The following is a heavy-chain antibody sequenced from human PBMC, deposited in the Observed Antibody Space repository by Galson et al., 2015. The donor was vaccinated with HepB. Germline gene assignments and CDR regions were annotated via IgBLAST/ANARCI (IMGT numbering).Heavy chain of an antibody. V-gene: IGHV3-74*01. D-gene: IGHD2/OR15-2a*01. CDR1: GFIFSRYW. CDR2: IKGDGSRT. Sequence: SLRLSCAASGFIFSRYWMHWVRQAPGKGLVWISHIKGDGSRTDYADSVRGRFIISRDNAKNTLYQQMSGLRAEDTALYYCIRDFNAPEGSWGQGTLVTVSS. J-gene: IGHJ5*02. CDR3: IRDFNAPEGS.